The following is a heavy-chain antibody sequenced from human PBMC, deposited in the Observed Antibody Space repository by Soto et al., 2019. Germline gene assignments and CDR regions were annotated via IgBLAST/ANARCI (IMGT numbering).Heavy chain of an antibody. D-gene: IGHD2-2*01. CDR1: GCTLSSYA. V-gene: IGHV1-69*13. CDR3: ARGTLPRAVTSSIYFQH. CDR2: IIPIFGTA. Sequence: SVKVSCKSSGCTLSSYAISWVRQAPGQGLEWMGGIIPIFGTANYAQKFQGRVTITADESTSTAYMELSSLRSEDRAVYFCARGTLPRAVTSSIYFQHWGQGNLVTVSS. J-gene: IGHJ1*01.